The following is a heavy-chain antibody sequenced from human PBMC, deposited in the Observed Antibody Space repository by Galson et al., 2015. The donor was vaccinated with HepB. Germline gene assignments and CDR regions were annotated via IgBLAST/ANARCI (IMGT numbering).Heavy chain of an antibody. J-gene: IGHJ4*02. Sequence: SLRLSCAASGFTFSSYGMHWVRQAPGKGLEWVAVISYDGSNKYYADSVKGRFTISRDNSKNTLYLQMNSLRAEDTAVYYCAKLVGATQGDYWGQGTLVTVSS. V-gene: IGHV3-30*18. CDR2: ISYDGSNK. CDR1: GFTFSSYG. CDR3: AKLVGATQGDY. D-gene: IGHD1-26*01.